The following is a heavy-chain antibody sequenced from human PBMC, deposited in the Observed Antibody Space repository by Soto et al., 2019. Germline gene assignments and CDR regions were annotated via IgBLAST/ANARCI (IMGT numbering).Heavy chain of an antibody. CDR1: GGTFSSYA. D-gene: IGHD2-15*01. V-gene: IGHV1-69*12. CDR3: VRVVAIPGSPAY. CDR2: IVPIVDTA. Sequence: QVQLVQSGAEVRQPASSVKVSCKTSGGTFSSYAISWVRQAPGQGLEWMGGIVPIVDTATYAQKFQGRVTXXGXXSTSTAYMELSRLRSDDTAVYYSVRVVAIPGSPAYRGQGTLVTVSS. J-gene: IGHJ4*02.